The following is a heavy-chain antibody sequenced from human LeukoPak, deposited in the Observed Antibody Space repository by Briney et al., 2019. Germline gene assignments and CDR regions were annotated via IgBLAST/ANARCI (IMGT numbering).Heavy chain of an antibody. CDR2: ISGSGGST. J-gene: IGHJ3*02. D-gene: IGHD4-17*01. CDR1: GFTFSSYA. Sequence: GGSLRLSCAASGFTFSSYAMSWVRQAPGKGLEWVSAISGSGGSTYYADSVKGRFTISRDSSKNTLYLQMNSLRAEDTAVYYCAKPRGYGDYGNAFDIWGQGTMVTVSS. V-gene: IGHV3-23*01. CDR3: AKPRGYGDYGNAFDI.